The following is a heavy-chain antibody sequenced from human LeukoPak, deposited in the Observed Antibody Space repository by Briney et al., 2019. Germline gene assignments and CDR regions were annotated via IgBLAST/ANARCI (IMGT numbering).Heavy chain of an antibody. V-gene: IGHV3-7*01. CDR3: ARGYSNYGYTFDI. D-gene: IGHD4-11*01. Sequence: GGSLRLSCAAFGFTFSRYGMNWVRQAPGKGLEWVANIKQDGSAKYYVDSVKGRFTISKDNAKNSLYLQMNSLRAEDTAVYYCARGYSNYGYTFDIWGQGTMVTVSS. J-gene: IGHJ3*02. CDR2: IKQDGSAK. CDR1: GFTFSRYG.